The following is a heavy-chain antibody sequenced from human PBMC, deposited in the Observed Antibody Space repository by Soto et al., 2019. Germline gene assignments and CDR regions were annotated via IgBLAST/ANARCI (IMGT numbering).Heavy chain of an antibody. V-gene: IGHV3-30*04. D-gene: IGHD2-15*01. CDR3: ARRDFYCRGRNCFSGDYAMDV. Sequence: VQLVESGGGVVQPGSSLRLSCTASGFTFSIYAMHWVRQAPGKGLELVSIISFDGKNIDYARSVGSRFTISRDNSQNELYLQVDSLRTEDTAVYYCARRDFYCRGRNCFSGDYAMDVWGQGTTVTVSS. CDR1: GFTFSIYA. CDR2: ISFDGKNI. J-gene: IGHJ6*02.